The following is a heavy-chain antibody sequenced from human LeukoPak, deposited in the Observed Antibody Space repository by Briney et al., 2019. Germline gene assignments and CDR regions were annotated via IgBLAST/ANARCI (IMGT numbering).Heavy chain of an antibody. CDR3: AGERDSGSYRDDY. CDR2: SAGSTT. V-gene: IGHV3-74*01. D-gene: IGHD1-26*01. Sequence: SAGSTTTYADSVKGRFTISRDNANNTLYLQMNSLRAEDTAVYYCAGERDSGSYRDDYWGQGTLVTVSS. J-gene: IGHJ4*02.